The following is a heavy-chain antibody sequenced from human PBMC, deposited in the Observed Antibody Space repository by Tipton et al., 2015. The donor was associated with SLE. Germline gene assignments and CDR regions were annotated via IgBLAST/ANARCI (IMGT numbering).Heavy chain of an antibody. Sequence: TLSLTCTVSGGSISSADYYWSWIRQHPGKGLEWIGYIYYTMSAYYNPSLKSRVIISLDTSKNHFSLKLSSVTAADTAVYYCARGQHQFGRFDYWGQGTLVTVSS. D-gene: IGHD3/OR15-3a*01. CDR2: IYYTMSA. V-gene: IGHV4-31*03. CDR1: GGSISSADYY. CDR3: ARGQHQFGRFDY. J-gene: IGHJ4*02.